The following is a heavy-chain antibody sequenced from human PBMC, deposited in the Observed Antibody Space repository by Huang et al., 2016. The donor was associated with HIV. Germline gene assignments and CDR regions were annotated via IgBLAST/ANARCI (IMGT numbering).Heavy chain of an antibody. Sequence: QVQLVQSGAEVKNPGASVRVSCKASGYTFTDSNIQWVRQAPGQGLEWMGWINPKRGGTSYAQRCQGRVTMTRDTTISTVHMDLRRIQSDDTAVYFCARDWSFGSSTSPADWGQGTLVTVSS. V-gene: IGHV1-2*02. CDR3: ARDWSFGSSTSPAD. D-gene: IGHD6-6*01. CDR1: GYTFTDSN. CDR2: INPKRGGT. J-gene: IGHJ4*02.